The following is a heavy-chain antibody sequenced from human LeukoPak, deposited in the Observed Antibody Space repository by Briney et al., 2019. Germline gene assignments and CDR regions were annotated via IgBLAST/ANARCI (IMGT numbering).Heavy chain of an antibody. J-gene: IGHJ4*02. D-gene: IGHD5-18*01. CDR3: ARDWVGGIHGNFDY. CDR2: INHSGST. CDR1: GGSFSGYY. Sequence: PSETLSLTCAVYGGSFSGYYWSWIRQPPGKGLEWIGEINHSGSTNYNPSLKSRVTISVDTSKNQFSLKLSSVTAADTAVYYCARDWVGGIHGNFDYWGQGTLVTVSS. V-gene: IGHV4-34*01.